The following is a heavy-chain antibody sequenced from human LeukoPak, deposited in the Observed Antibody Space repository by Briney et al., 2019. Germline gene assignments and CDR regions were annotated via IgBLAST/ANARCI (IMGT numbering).Heavy chain of an antibody. V-gene: IGHV3-48*01. Sequence: GGSLRLSCAASGFTFSSYTMNWVRQPPGKGLEWVSNIGTSSTTIYYADSVKGRFTISRDNAKNSLYLRMNSLRADDTAVYYCARFAAGGSYYYYMDVWGKGTTVTVSS. CDR2: IGTSSTTI. CDR3: ARFAAGGSYYYYMDV. D-gene: IGHD6-25*01. CDR1: GFTFSSYT. J-gene: IGHJ6*03.